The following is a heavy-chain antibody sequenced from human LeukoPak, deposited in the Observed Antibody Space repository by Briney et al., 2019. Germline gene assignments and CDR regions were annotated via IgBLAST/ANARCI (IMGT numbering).Heavy chain of an antibody. D-gene: IGHD1-1*01. CDR2: IYYSGST. CDR1: SGSSSDHY. V-gene: IGHV4-59*11. Sequence: PSETLSLTCTVSSGSSSDHYWNWIRQPPGKGLEWIGYIYYSGSTAYNPSLKSRVTMSIDTSQTQFPLKLSSLTATDTAVYYCARGATTGRGLWFVPWGQGTLVTVSS. J-gene: IGHJ5*02. CDR3: ARGATTGRGLWFVP.